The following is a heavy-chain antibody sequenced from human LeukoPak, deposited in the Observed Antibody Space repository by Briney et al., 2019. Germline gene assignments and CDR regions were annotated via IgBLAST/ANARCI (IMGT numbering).Heavy chain of an antibody. Sequence: GGSLRLSCAASGFTFSSYSMNWVRQAPGKGLEWVSGINWNGGSTGYADSVKGRFTISRDNAKNSLYLQMNSLRAEDTALYYCARVWRAGITMIVVAYAFDIWGQGTMVTVSS. J-gene: IGHJ3*02. CDR3: ARVWRAGITMIVVAYAFDI. V-gene: IGHV3-20*04. D-gene: IGHD3-22*01. CDR2: INWNGGST. CDR1: GFTFSSYS.